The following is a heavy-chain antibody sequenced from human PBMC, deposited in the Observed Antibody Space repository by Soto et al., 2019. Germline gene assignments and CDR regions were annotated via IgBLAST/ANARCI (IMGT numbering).Heavy chain of an antibody. CDR2: IYWSDEK. CDR1: GFSLSTSGVG. J-gene: IGHJ4*02. CDR3: AHRRGADYKGCFHH. Sequence: QITLKESGPTLVKPTQTLTLTCTFSGFSLSTSGVGVGWIRQPPGKALEWLALIYWSDEKRYSPSLSSRLTITKDTSKNQVVLTMTNMDPVDTATYYCAHRRGADYKGCFHHWGQGTLVTVSS. V-gene: IGHV2-5*01. D-gene: IGHD4-4*01.